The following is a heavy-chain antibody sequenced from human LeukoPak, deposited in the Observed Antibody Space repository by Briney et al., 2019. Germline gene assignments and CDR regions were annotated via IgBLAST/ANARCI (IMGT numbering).Heavy chain of an antibody. Sequence: PSETLSLTCTVSGGSISSYYWSWIRQPPGKGLEWIGYIYYSGSTNYNPSLKSRVTISVDTSKNQFSLKLSSVTAADTAVYYCARDNAPTMVRGVIPRYFDYWGQGTLVTVSS. CDR2: IYYSGST. CDR1: GGSISSYY. D-gene: IGHD3-10*01. CDR3: ARDNAPTMVRGVIPRYFDY. J-gene: IGHJ4*02. V-gene: IGHV4-59*01.